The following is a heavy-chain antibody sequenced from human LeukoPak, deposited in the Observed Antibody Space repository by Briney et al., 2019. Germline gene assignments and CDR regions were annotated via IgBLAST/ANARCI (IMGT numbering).Heavy chain of an antibody. Sequence: GGSLRLSCAASGFTFSSYGMHWVRQAPGKGLEWVAVISYDGSNKYYADSVKGRFTISRDNSKNTLYLQMNSLRAEDTAVYYCAKELGYYGSGNLGGYWGQGTLVTVSS. D-gene: IGHD3-10*01. J-gene: IGHJ4*02. V-gene: IGHV3-30*18. CDR3: AKELGYYGSGNLGGY. CDR2: ISYDGSNK. CDR1: GFTFSSYG.